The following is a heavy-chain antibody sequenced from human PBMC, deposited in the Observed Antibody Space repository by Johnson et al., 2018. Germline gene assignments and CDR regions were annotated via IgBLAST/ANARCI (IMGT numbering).Heavy chain of an antibody. V-gene: IGHV3-7*01. CDR3: ARRPLRWGPNYYGMYV. D-gene: IGHD4-23*01. Sequence: EVQLVESGGGVVQPGRSLRLSCAASGFTFSSYAMHWVRQAPGQGLEWVANIKQDGSEKYYVDSVKGRFTISRDNAKNSLYLQMNSLRDEDTAVYYCARRPLRWGPNYYGMYVWGQGTTVTVSS. J-gene: IGHJ6*02. CDR1: GFTFSSYA. CDR2: IKQDGSEK.